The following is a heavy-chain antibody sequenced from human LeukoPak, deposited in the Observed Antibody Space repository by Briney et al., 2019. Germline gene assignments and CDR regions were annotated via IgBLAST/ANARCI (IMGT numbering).Heavy chain of an antibody. CDR1: GFTFSTYS. Sequence: GGSLRLSCAASGFTFSTYSMNWVRQAPGKGLEWVSRINVGGSTYYADSVKGRFTISRDNSENTLSLQMNSLRAEDTAVYYCAKDRGQLGTTDYWGRGTLVTVSS. V-gene: IGHV3-23*01. J-gene: IGHJ4*02. D-gene: IGHD1-7*01. CDR2: INVGGST. CDR3: AKDRGQLGTTDY.